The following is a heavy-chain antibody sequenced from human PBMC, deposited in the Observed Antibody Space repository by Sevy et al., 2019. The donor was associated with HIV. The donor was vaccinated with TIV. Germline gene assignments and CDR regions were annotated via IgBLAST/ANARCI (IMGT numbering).Heavy chain of an antibody. D-gene: IGHD6-19*01. V-gene: IGHV4-4*07. CDR3: ARGGYSSGWFDAFDI. CDR1: GGSISSYY. CDR2: IYSSGST. Sequence: SETLSLTCTVSGGSISSYYWSWIRQPAGKGLEWIWRIYSSGSTNYNPSLKSRVTRSVDTSKNQFYLKLSSVTAADTVVYYCARGGYSSGWFDAFDIWGQGTMVTVS. J-gene: IGHJ3*02.